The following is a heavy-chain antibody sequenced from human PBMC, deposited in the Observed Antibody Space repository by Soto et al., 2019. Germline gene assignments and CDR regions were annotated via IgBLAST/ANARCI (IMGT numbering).Heavy chain of an antibody. CDR1: CGSISSGGYY. J-gene: IGHJ6*02. D-gene: IGHD3-16*02. V-gene: IGHV4-31*03. CDR2: IYYSGST. CDR3: ARDEGSMITFGGVIAPGGMDV. Sequence: PSETLSLTCTVSCGSISSGGYYWSWIRQHPGKGLEWIGYIYYSGSTYYNPSLKSRVTISVDTSKNQFSLKLSSVTAADTAVYYCARDEGSMITFGGVIAPGGMDVWGQGTTVTVSS.